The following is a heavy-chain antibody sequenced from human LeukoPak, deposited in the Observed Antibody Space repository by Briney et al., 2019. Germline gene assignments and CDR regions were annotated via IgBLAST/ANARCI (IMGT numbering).Heavy chain of an antibody. CDR1: GGSISSGDYY. D-gene: IGHD2-21*02. V-gene: IGHV4-30-4*01. CDR3: ARHGDLLSPFQT. CDR2: IYYSGST. J-gene: IGHJ5*02. Sequence: SETLSLTCTVSGGSISSGDYYWSWIRQPPGKGLEWIGYIYYSGSTYYNPSLKSRVTISVDTSKNQISLKLNSVTAADTAMYYCARHGDLLSPFQTWGQGTLVTVSS.